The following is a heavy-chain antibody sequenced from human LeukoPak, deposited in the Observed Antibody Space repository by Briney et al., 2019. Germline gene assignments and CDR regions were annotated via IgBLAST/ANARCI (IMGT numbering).Heavy chain of an antibody. J-gene: IGHJ4*02. CDR1: GGSIRSSIYY. Sequence: PSETLSLTCAVSGGSIRSSIYYWGWIRQPPGKGLEWIGGIYYSGTTYYNPSLKSRVTISVDTSKNQFSLNLNSVTVADTAVYYCATQVGAARTYFDYWGQGTLVTVSS. CDR2: IYYSGTT. CDR3: ATQVGAARTYFDY. D-gene: IGHD6-6*01. V-gene: IGHV4-39*01.